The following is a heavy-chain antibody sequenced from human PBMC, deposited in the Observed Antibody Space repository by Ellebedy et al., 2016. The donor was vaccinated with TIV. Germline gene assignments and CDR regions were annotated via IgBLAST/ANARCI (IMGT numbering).Heavy chain of an antibody. CDR3: ARAVDTAMDIDY. V-gene: IGHV4-34*01. J-gene: IGHJ4*02. D-gene: IGHD5-18*01. CDR2: INHSGST. CDR1: GGSFSGYY. Sequence: SETLSLTCAVYGGSFSGYYWSWIRQPPGKGLEWIGEINHSGSTNYNPSLKSRVTISVDTSKNQFSLKLSSVTAADTAVYYCARAVDTAMDIDYWGQGTLVTVSS.